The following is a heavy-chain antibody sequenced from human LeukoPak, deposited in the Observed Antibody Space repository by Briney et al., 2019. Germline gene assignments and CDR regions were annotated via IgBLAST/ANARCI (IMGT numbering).Heavy chain of an antibody. D-gene: IGHD2-2*01. CDR1: GFTFSSYW. Sequence: GGSLRLSCAASGFTFSSYWMNWARQAPGKGLGWVASINHNGNVNYYVDSVKGRFTISRDNAKNTLYLQMNSLRAEDTAVYYCASPYCSSTSCYPSYYYYGMDVWGQGTTVTVSS. V-gene: IGHV3-7*01. CDR2: INHNGNVN. CDR3: ASPYCSSTSCYPSYYYYGMDV. J-gene: IGHJ6*02.